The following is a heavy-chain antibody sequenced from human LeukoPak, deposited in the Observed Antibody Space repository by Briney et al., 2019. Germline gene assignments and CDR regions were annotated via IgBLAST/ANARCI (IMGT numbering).Heavy chain of an antibody. CDR1: GFTFSSYW. Sequence: GGSLRLSCAASGFTFSSYWMHWVRQAPGKGLVWVPRIKSDGSTNYADSVKGRFTISRDNAKNTVSLQMNSLRAEDTGVYFCARAPSEIGGYYPEYFRHWGQGTLVTVSS. CDR2: IKSDGST. CDR3: ARAPSEIGGYYPEYFRH. D-gene: IGHD3-22*01. J-gene: IGHJ1*01. V-gene: IGHV3-74*01.